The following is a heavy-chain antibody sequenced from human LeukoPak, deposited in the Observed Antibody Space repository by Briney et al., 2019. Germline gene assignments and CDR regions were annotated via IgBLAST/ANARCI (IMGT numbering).Heavy chain of an antibody. CDR3: ASALDYYGSGSLTYFDY. D-gene: IGHD3-10*01. Sequence: ASVKVSCKASGYTFTGYYMHWVRQAPGQGLEWMGWINPNSGGTNYAQKFQGGVTMTRDTSISTAYMELSRLRSDDTAVYYCASALDYYGSGSLTYFDYWGQGTLVTVSS. V-gene: IGHV1-2*02. CDR2: INPNSGGT. J-gene: IGHJ4*02. CDR1: GYTFTGYY.